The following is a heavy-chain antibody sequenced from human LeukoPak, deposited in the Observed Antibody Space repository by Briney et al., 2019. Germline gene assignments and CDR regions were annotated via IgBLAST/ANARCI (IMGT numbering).Heavy chain of an antibody. D-gene: IGHD2-2*01. CDR2: ISSSSSTI. CDR1: GGSISSN. J-gene: IGHJ4*02. Sequence: ETLSLTCSVSGGSISSNWGWVRQAPGKGLEWVSYISSSSSTIYYADSVKGRFTISRDNAKNSLYLQMNSLRDEDTAVYYCARDGVPAIYWGQGTLVTVSS. CDR3: ARDGVPAIY. V-gene: IGHV3-48*02.